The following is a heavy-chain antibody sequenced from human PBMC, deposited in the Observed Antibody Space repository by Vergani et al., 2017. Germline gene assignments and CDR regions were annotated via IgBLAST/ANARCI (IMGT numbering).Heavy chain of an antibody. D-gene: IGHD3-10*01. CDR1: GYTFTSYY. Sequence: QVQLVQSGAEVKKPGASVKVSCKASGYTFTSYYMHWVRQAPGQGLEWMGIINPSGGSTSYAQKFQGRVTMTRDTSTSTVYMELSSLRSEDTAVYYCARGSMATTIGALYYYYYYGMDVWGQGTTVTVSS. V-gene: IGHV1-46*01. CDR3: ARGSMATTIGALYYYYYYGMDV. J-gene: IGHJ6*02. CDR2: INPSGGST.